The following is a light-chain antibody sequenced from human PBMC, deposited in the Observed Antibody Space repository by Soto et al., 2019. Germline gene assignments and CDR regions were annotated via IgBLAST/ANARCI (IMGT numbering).Light chain of an antibody. J-gene: IGLJ1*01. V-gene: IGLV2-14*01. CDR3: SSYTNSGPYV. CDR1: SNDFGGYNF. CDR2: EVS. Sequence: QSVLTQPASVSGSPGQSITISCTGTSNDFGGYNFVSWYQQHPGKAPKLMIYEVSNRPSGVSNRFSGSKSGNTAPLTISGLQAEDEADYYCSSYTNSGPYVFGTGTKVTVL.